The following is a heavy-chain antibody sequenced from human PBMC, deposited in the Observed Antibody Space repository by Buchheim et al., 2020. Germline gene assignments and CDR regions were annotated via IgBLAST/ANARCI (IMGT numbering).Heavy chain of an antibody. CDR2: IKSKTDGGTK. V-gene: IGHV3-15*01. J-gene: IGHJ2*01. CDR1: GFTFSNAW. CDR3: TTERGPYCSGGSCYSFDWYFDL. Sequence: EVQLVESGGGLVKPGGSLRLSCAASGFTFSNAWMSWVRQAPGKGLEWVGRIKSKTDGGTKDYAAPVKGRFTISRDDSKKPLYLQMNSLKTEDTAVYYCTTERGPYCSGGSCYSFDWYFDLWGRGTL. D-gene: IGHD2-15*01.